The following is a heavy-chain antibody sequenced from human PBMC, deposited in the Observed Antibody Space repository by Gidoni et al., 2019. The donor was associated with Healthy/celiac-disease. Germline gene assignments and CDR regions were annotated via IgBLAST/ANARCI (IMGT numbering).Heavy chain of an antibody. J-gene: IGHJ6*03. V-gene: IGHV3-21*01. CDR1: GFTFSSYS. Sequence: EVQLVESGGGLVKPGGSLRLSCAASGFTFSSYSMNWVRQAPGKGREWVSSISSSSSYIYYADSVKGRFTISRENAKNSLYLQMNSLRAEDTAVYYCASVAAIDYYYYYMDVWGKGTTVTVSS. CDR3: ASVAAIDYYYYYMDV. D-gene: IGHD2-15*01. CDR2: ISSSSSYI.